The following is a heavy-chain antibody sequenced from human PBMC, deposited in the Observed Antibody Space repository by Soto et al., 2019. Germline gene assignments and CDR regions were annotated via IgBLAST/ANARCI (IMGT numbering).Heavy chain of an antibody. V-gene: IGHV1-58*01. CDR2: IVVGSGNT. Sequence: ASVKVSCKASGFTFTISAVQWVRQARGQRLEWIGWIVVGSGNTNYAQKFQERVTITRDMSTSTAYMELSSLRSEDTAVYYCAADTGDFWSGPYYYYGMDVWGQGTTVTVSS. CDR3: AADTGDFWSGPYYYYGMDV. CDR1: GFTFTISA. J-gene: IGHJ6*02. D-gene: IGHD3-3*01.